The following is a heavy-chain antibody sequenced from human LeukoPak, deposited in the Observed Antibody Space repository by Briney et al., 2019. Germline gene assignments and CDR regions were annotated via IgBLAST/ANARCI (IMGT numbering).Heavy chain of an antibody. Sequence: GESLQISCKGSGFIFTGYWNVWVRQMPGKGVEWMGVIYPADSETTYSPSFQGQITISADRSSTTAHLQWSSLKASDTAIYYCARATCVNGICYTLYWGQGSLVTVSS. CDR3: ARATCVNGICYTLY. J-gene: IGHJ4*02. D-gene: IGHD2-8*01. CDR2: IYPADSET. CDR1: GFIFTGYW. V-gene: IGHV5-51*01.